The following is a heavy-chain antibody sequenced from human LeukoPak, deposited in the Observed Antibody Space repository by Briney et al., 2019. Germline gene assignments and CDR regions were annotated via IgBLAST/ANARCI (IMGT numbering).Heavy chain of an antibody. CDR1: GFNFSDYG. D-gene: IGHD5-12*01. Sequence: RRSLKLSFEASGFNFSDYGMHWVRPTPGKGLEWVAVISYDGSNKYYADSVKGRFAISRDNSKNTMDLQMNSRRAEDAAMYYCAKDGSGLTYYFDQWGQGTLVTVSS. CDR3: AKDGSGLTYYFDQ. V-gene: IGHV3-30*18. J-gene: IGHJ4*02. CDR2: ISYDGSNK.